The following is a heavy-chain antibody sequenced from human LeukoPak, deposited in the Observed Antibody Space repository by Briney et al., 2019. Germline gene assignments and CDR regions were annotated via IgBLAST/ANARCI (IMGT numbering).Heavy chain of an antibody. Sequence: GGSLRLSCAASGFTFSSYGMHWVRQAPGKGLEWVEVIWYDGSNKYYADSVKGRFTISRDNSKNTLYLQMNSLRAEDTAVYYCAKDFEITFGGASGPSTWGQGTMVTVSS. J-gene: IGHJ3*01. CDR1: GFTFSSYG. V-gene: IGHV3-33*06. CDR2: IWYDGSNK. CDR3: AKDFEITFGGASGPST. D-gene: IGHD3-16*01.